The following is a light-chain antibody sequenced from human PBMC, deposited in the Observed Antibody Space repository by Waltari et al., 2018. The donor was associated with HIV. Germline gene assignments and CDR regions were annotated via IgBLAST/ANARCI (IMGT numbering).Light chain of an antibody. V-gene: IGLV4-69*01. CDR1: SGHITYA. J-gene: IGLJ3*02. CDR3: QSWGAGGV. Sequence: VLTQSPSASASLGDSVKLTCTLDSGHITYAIAWHQHRPEKGPRFLIKINSDGSHYKGDDIPDRFSGSGSGAERFLIISTVQSDDEADYYCQSWGAGGVFGGGTKLTVL. CDR2: INSDGSH.